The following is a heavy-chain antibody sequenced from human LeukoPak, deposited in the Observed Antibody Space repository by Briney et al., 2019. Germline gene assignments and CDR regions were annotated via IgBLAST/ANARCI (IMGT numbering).Heavy chain of an antibody. Sequence: SETLSLTCTVSGVTFSSYCWSWVRQPPGKGLEWVAYIYYSGSTNYNPSLKSPVTTSVDPPKNQFFLKLNSVTAADTAVYYCTRGFYYFDYWGQGTLVTVSS. V-gene: IGHV4-59*01. CDR1: GVTFSSYC. J-gene: IGHJ4*02. CDR3: TRGFYYFDY. CDR2: IYYSGST. D-gene: IGHD2/OR15-2a*01.